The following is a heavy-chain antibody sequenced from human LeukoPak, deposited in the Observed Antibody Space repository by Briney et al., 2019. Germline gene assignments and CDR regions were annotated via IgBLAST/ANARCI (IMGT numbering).Heavy chain of an antibody. J-gene: IGHJ4*02. CDR2: IVGTDDNT. CDR1: GFTFSSYW. CDR3: AKDRGN. V-gene: IGHV3-23*01. Sequence: GESLRLSCVASGFTFSSYWMSWVRQAPGKRLEWVSAIVGTDDNTYYADSVKGRFTISRDTSKNTLYLQMNSLRVEDTAVYYCAKDRGNWGQGTLVTVSS.